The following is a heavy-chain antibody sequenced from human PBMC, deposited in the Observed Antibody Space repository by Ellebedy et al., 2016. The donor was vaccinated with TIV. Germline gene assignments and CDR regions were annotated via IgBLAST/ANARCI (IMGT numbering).Heavy chain of an antibody. Sequence: SETLSLXCAVYGGSFSGYYWSWIRQPPGKGLEWIGEINHSGSTNYNPSLKSRVTISVDTSKNQFSLKLSSVTAADTAVYYCARGVVRGVSFDYWGQGTLVTVSS. J-gene: IGHJ4*02. CDR1: GGSFSGYY. CDR3: ARGVVRGVSFDY. CDR2: INHSGST. V-gene: IGHV4-34*01. D-gene: IGHD3-10*01.